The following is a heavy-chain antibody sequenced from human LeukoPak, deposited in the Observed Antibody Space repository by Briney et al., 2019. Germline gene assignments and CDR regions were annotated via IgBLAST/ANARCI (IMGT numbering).Heavy chain of an antibody. CDR3: ARDRPYYDFWSGTNWFDP. J-gene: IGHJ5*02. CDR1: GGSISSGSYY. D-gene: IGHD3-3*01. V-gene: IGHV4-61*02. Sequence: SQTLSLTCTVSGGSISSGSYYWSWIRQPAGKGLEWIGRIYTSGSTNYNPSLKSRVTISVDTSKNQFSLKLSSVTAADTAVYYCARDRPYYDFWSGTNWFDPWGRGTLVTVSS. CDR2: IYTSGST.